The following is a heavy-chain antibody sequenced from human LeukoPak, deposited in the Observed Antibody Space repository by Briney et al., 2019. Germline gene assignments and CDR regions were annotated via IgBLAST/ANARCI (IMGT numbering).Heavy chain of an antibody. CDR3: ARDVPGGSDSPDF. CDR2: ISDNGDRT. Sequence: PGGSLRLSRVASGFTFGYYAMSWVRQAPGKGLEYVSGISDNGDRTFYADSVKGRFTVSRDNSKKTLYLQMSSLRAEDTAVYYCARDVPGGSDSPDFWGQGILVTVSS. J-gene: IGHJ4*02. CDR1: GFTFGYYA. D-gene: IGHD1-26*01. V-gene: IGHV3-23*01.